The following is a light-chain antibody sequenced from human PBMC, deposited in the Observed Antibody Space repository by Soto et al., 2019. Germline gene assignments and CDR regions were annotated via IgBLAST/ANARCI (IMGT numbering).Light chain of an antibody. CDR3: QQRSNWPLT. CDR1: QSVSSSY. Sequence: EIVLTQSPGTLSLSPWERATLSCRASQSVSSSYLAWYQQKPGQAPRLLIYGASSRATGIPDRFSGSGSGTDFTLTISSLEPEDFAVYYCQQRSNWPLTFGGGTKVDI. J-gene: IGKJ4*01. CDR2: GAS. V-gene: IGKV3D-20*02.